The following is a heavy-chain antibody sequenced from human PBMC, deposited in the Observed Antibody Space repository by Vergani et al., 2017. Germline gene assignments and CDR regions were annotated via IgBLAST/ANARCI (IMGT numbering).Heavy chain of an antibody. CDR3: ARGQGATITGAQAWFDY. CDR1: RGSISSTNW. V-gene: IGHV4-4*02. CDR2: INHSGST. Sequence: QLQLQESGPGLVKPSETLSLTCTVSRGSISSTNWWNWVRQPPGKGLEWIGEINHSGSTNYNPSLKSRVTISVDRSKNQFSLKLSSVTAADTAVYYCARGQGATITGAQAWFDYWGQGTLVTVSS. J-gene: IGHJ4*02. D-gene: IGHD5-24*01.